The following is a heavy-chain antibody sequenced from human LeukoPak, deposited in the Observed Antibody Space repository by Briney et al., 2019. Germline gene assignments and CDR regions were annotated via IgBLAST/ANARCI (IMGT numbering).Heavy chain of an antibody. D-gene: IGHD6-19*01. V-gene: IGHV3-66*04. Sequence: GGSLRLSCAASGFTVSSNYMSWVRQAPGKGLEWVSVIYSGGTTYYPDSGKGRFTISRDNSKNTLYLQMNDLRAEDTAVYYCARLAVAYFDNWGQGTLVIVSS. CDR1: GFTVSSNY. CDR3: ARLAVAYFDN. J-gene: IGHJ4*02. CDR2: IYSGGTT.